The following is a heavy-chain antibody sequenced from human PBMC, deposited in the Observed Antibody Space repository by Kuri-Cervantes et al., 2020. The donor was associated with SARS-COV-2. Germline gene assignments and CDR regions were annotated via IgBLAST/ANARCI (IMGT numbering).Heavy chain of an antibody. J-gene: IGHJ5*02. CDR1: GFTFSSYA. CDR3: TRDNGDCSSSTCYVGFDP. Sequence: ETLSLTCAASGFTFSSYAMHWVRQAPGKGLEWVSNIGPSGTTKYYADSVKGRFTISRDNAKNSLYLQMNSLRAEDAAMYYCTRDNGDCSSSTCYVGFDPWGQGTLVTVSS. CDR2: IGPSGTTK. D-gene: IGHD2-2*01. V-gene: IGHV3-48*04.